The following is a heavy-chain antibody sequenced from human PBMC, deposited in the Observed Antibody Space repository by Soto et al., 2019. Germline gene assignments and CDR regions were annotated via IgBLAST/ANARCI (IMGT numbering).Heavy chain of an antibody. D-gene: IGHD5-18*01. CDR2: IYYSGST. CDR1: GGSISSYS. CDR3: ARVQFSYGYYFNY. Sequence: SETLSLTCTVSGGSISSYSWSWIRQPPGRGLEYMGYIYYSGSTIYKPCLKSRVTISVDTSKNQFSLELSSVTAADTAVYYCARVQFSYGYYFNYGGPGALVAASS. J-gene: IGHJ4*02. V-gene: IGHV4-59*01.